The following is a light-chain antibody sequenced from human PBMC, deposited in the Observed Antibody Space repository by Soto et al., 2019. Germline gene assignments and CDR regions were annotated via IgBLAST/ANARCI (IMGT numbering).Light chain of an antibody. V-gene: IGKV3-20*01. J-gene: IGKJ3*01. CDR2: GAS. CDR1: QSVTSTY. CDR3: QHYGGSPLFT. Sequence: EIVLTQSPGTLSLSPGDRATLSCRASQSVTSTYLVWYQQKPGQAPRLLIYGASSRATGVPHRFSGSGSGTDFTLTISRLEPEDFAVYYCQHYGGSPLFTFGPGTKVDVK.